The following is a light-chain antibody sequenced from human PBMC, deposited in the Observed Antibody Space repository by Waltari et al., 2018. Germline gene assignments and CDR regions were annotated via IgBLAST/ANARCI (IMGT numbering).Light chain of an antibody. J-gene: IGLJ1*01. CDR2: DVS. V-gene: IGLV2-14*03. CDR1: RSDIGLYDY. Sequence: SALTQPASMSGSPGQSITISCTGTRSDIGLYDYFSWYQQHPGKAPKLIISDVSQRPSGVTARFSGSKSGYTASLTISGLQTEDEADYYCSAYTATDTYVFGSGTTVTVL. CDR3: SAYTATDTYV.